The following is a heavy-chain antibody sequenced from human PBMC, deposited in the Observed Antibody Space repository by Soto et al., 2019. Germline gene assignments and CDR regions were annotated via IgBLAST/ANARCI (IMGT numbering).Heavy chain of an antibody. CDR2: IYYTGST. Sequence: QVQLQESGPGLVKPSETLSLTCTVSGGSVSSESHYWSWIRQTPGKWLEWIGYIYYTGSTNYNPSLKGRVTMSVDTSRDQVSLRLRSVTRADTAVDYCARDQYDFRSGSYYYAMEVWGQGTKVTVSS. CDR1: GGSVSSESHY. J-gene: IGHJ6*02. V-gene: IGHV4-61*01. D-gene: IGHD3-3*01. CDR3: ARDQYDFRSGSYYYAMEV.